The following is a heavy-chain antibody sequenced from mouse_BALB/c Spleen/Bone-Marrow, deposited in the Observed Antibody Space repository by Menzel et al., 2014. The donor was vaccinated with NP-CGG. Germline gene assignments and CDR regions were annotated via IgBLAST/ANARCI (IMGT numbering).Heavy chain of an antibody. J-gene: IGHJ2*01. V-gene: IGHV3-8*02. CDR1: GDSITSGY. CDR3: ATYDGYYFDY. D-gene: IGHD2-3*01. Sequence: EVKLMESGPSLVRPSQPLSLTCSVTGDSITSGYWNWIRKFPGNKLEYMGYISYSGSTYYSPSLKSRISITRDTSKNQYYLQLNSVTTEDTATYYCATYDGYYFDYWGQGTPLTVSS. CDR2: ISYSGST.